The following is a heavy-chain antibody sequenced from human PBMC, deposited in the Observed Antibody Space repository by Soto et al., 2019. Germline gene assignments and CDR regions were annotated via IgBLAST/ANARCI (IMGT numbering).Heavy chain of an antibody. CDR1: DGSISSGDYY. CDR2: INYSGST. J-gene: IGHJ4*02. Sequence: SETLSLTCTVSDGSISSGDYYWSWIRQPPGKGLEWIGYINYSGSTYYNPSLKRRVTISVDTSRSQFSLKLSSVTAADTAVYYCARAPYHYDSSGYYHFDYWGRGTLVTVSS. CDR3: ARAPYHYDSSGYYHFDY. D-gene: IGHD3-22*01. V-gene: IGHV4-30-4*01.